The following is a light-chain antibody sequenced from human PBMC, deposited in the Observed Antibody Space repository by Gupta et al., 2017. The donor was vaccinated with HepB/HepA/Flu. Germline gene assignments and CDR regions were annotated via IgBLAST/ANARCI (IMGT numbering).Light chain of an antibody. V-gene: IGLV1-47*01. J-gene: IGLJ3*02. CDR2: RNN. CDR1: SSNIGSNY. CDR3: AAWDGSLVGWV. Sequence: HSVLTHPPSASGTPGPRVTISCSGSSSNIGSNYVYWYQQFPGTAPKLLIYRNNQRPSGVPDRFSGSKSGTSASLAISGLRSEDEADYYCAAWDGSLVGWVFGGGTKLTVL.